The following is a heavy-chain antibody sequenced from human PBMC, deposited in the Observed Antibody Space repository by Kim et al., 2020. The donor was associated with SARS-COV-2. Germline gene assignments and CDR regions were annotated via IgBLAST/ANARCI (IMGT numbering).Heavy chain of an antibody. CDR1: GFTFNTYT. J-gene: IGHJ4*02. D-gene: IGHD4-17*01. CDR2: ISSGSSGI. CDR3: AKEVRVTTQTTGGDFLDY. V-gene: IGHV3-21*04. Sequence: GGSLRLSCVASGFTFNTYTMNWVRQAPGKGLEWVSCISSGSSGIYYADSVKGRFTISRDESKNTLYLQMNSLRAEDTAIYYCAKEVRVTTQTTGGDFLDYWGQGALVTVSS.